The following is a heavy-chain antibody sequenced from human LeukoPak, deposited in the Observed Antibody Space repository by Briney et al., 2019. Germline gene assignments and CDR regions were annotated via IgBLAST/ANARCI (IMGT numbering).Heavy chain of an antibody. J-gene: IGHJ4*02. CDR3: ARDPGYSSSWYYFDY. D-gene: IGHD6-13*01. CDR2: IKQDGSEK. V-gene: IGHV3-7*01. Sequence: GGSLRLSCAASGFTFSSYWMSWVRQSPGKGLEWVANIKQDGSEKYYVDSVKGRFTISRDNAKNSLYLQMNSLRAEDTAVYYCARDPGYSSSWYYFDYWGQGTLVTVSS. CDR1: GFTFSSYW.